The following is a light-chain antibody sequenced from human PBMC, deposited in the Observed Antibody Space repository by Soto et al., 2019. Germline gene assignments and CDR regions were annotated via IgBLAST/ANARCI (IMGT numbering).Light chain of an antibody. J-gene: IGKJ2*01. CDR3: QQSHGIPYT. Sequence: DIQMTQSPSSLSASVGDRVTITSRASQTISTYLNWYQQNPGKAPKLLIYAASTLQSGVPSRFSGSGSGTDFTLTISSLQPEDFATYYCQQSHGIPYTFGQGTKLEIK. V-gene: IGKV1-39*01. CDR2: AAS. CDR1: QTISTY.